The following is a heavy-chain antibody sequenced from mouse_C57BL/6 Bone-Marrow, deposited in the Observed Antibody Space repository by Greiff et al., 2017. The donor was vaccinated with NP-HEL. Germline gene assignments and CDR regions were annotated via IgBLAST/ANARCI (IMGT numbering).Heavy chain of an antibody. CDR1: GYTFTNYW. CDR3: ARIYYSNLSRYFDV. CDR2: IYPGGGYT. D-gene: IGHD2-5*01. V-gene: IGHV1-63*01. Sequence: VQLQQPGAELVKPGASVKLSCKASGYTFTNYWIGWAKQRPGHGLEWIGDIYPGGGYTNYNEKFKGKATLTADKSSSTAYMQFSSLTSEDSAIYYCARIYYSNLSRYFDVWGTGTTVTVSS. J-gene: IGHJ1*03.